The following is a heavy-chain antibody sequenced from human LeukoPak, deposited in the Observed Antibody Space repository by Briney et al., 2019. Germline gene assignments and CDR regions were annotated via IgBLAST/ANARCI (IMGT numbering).Heavy chain of an antibody. Sequence: ASVKVSCKASGYTFTSYGISWVRQAPGQGLEWMGWISAYNGNTNYAQKLRGRVTMTTDTSTSTAYMELRSLRSDDTAVYYCARAILWFGEFSWFDPWGQGTLVTVSS. CDR2: ISAYNGNT. D-gene: IGHD3-10*01. CDR1: GYTFTSYG. CDR3: ARAILWFGEFSWFDP. V-gene: IGHV1-18*01. J-gene: IGHJ5*02.